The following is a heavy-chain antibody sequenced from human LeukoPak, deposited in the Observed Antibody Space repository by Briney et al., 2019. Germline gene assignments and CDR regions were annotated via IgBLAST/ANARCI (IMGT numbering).Heavy chain of an antibody. Sequence: SETLSLTCTVSGGSISSSIYYWGWIRQPPGKGLEWIGSIYYSGGTYYNPSLKSRVTISVDTSKNQFSLKLSSVTAADTAVYYCASPGIAAASFDYWGQGTLVTVSS. D-gene: IGHD6-13*01. CDR2: IYYSGGT. V-gene: IGHV4-39*01. CDR1: GGSISSSIYY. CDR3: ASPGIAAASFDY. J-gene: IGHJ4*02.